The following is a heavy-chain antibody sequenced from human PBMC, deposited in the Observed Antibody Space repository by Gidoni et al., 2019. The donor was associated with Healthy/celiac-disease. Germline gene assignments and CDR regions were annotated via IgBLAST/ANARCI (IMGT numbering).Heavy chain of an antibody. D-gene: IGHD4-17*01. CDR3: ARDHNGDYYYYHGMDV. CDR2: IYYSGST. V-gene: IGHV4-30-4*01. CDR1: GGSISSGDYY. J-gene: IGHJ6*02. Sequence: QVQLQESGPGLVKPSQTLSLTCTVPGGSISSGDYYWSWIRQPPGKGLEWIGYIYYSGSTYYNPSLKSRVTISVDTSKNQFSLKLSSVTAADTAVYYCARDHNGDYYYYHGMDVWGQGTTVTVSS.